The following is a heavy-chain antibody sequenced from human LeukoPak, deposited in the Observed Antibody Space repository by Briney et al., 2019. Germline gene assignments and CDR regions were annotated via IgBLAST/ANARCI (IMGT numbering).Heavy chain of an antibody. CDR1: GFTFSSYA. V-gene: IGHV3-66*01. CDR3: ARAPTVTTNYDY. D-gene: IGHD4-17*01. J-gene: IGHJ4*02. CDR2: LYSGGNT. Sequence: PGGSLRLSCAASGFTFSSYAMSWVRQAPGKGLEWVSILYSGGNTYYADSVKGRFTISRDDSKNTLYLQMNSLRTEDTAVYYCARAPTVTTNYDYWGQGTLVTVSS.